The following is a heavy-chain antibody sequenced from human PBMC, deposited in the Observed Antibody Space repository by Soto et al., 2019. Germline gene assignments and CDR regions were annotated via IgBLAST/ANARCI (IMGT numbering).Heavy chain of an antibody. V-gene: IGHV3-48*03. CDR2: ISTSGSTV. D-gene: IGHD2-2*01. CDR3: VRYCSTTLCNGVATRTWDY. Sequence: GGALRLSCAASRFTFSTYEMNWVRQAPGKGLEWVSYISTSGSTVYYADSVKGRFTISRDNTRNSLYLQMTSLRDEDTALYFCVRYCSTTLCNGVATRTWDYGGQGTLVTVS. CDR1: RFTFSTYE. J-gene: IGHJ4*02.